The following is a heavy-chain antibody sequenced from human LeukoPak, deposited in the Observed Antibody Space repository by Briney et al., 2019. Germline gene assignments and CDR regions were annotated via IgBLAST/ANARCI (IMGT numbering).Heavy chain of an antibody. D-gene: IGHD3-10*01. Sequence: ASVKVSCRASGYTFTGYYMHWVRQAPGQGLVWMGWINPNSGGTNYSQKFQGRVTMTRVTSISTAYMELSRLRSDDTAVYYFALTEFLTADFDYWGQGPLVTVSS. J-gene: IGHJ4*02. CDR1: GYTFTGYY. CDR2: INPNSGGT. V-gene: IGHV1-2*02. CDR3: ALTEFLTADFDY.